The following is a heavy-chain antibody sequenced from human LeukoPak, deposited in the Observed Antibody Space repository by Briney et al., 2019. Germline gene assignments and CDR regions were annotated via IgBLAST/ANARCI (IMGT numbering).Heavy chain of an antibody. V-gene: IGHV3-30-3*01. CDR1: GXNFSTYA. D-gene: IGHD5-12*01. CDR3: ARGNLYIVATIEDY. J-gene: IGHJ4*02. Sequence: PGGSLRLSCAASGXNFSTYAMHWVRQAPGKGLEWVAVISSEGSMKDYADSVKGRFTVSRDNSKNTLYLQLSSLRDEDTSLYYCARGNLYIVATIEDYWGQGTLVTVSS. CDR2: ISSEGSMK.